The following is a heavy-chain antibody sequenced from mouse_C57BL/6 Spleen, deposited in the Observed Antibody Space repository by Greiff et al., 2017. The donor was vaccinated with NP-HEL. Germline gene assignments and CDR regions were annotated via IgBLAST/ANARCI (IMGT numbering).Heavy chain of an antibody. CDR3: ARIYYGYDDYFDY. CDR1: GYTFTSYW. CDR2: IDPSDSYT. J-gene: IGHJ2*01. Sequence: QVQLQQPGAELVRPGTSVKLSCKASGYTFTSYWMHWVKQRPGQGLEWIGVIDPSDSYTNYNQKFKGKATLTVDTSSSTAYMQLSSLTSEDSAVYYCARIYYGYDDYFDYWGQGTTLTVSS. D-gene: IGHD2-2*01. V-gene: IGHV1-59*01.